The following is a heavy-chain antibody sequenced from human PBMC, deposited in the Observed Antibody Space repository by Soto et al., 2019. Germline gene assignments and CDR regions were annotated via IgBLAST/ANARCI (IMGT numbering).Heavy chain of an antibody. V-gene: IGHV1-46*01. CDR1: GYTFTSYY. D-gene: IGHD6-13*01. CDR3: ATVLAAAGDLSYFDY. Sequence: ASVKVSCKASGYTFTSYYMHCVRQAPGQGLEWMGIINPSGGSTSYAQKFQGRVTMTRDTSTSTVYMELSSLRSEDTAVYYCATVLAAAGDLSYFDYWGQGTLVTVSS. J-gene: IGHJ4*02. CDR2: INPSGGST.